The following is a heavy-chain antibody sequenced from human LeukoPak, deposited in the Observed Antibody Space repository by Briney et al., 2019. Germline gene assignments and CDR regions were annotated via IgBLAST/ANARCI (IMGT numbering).Heavy chain of an antibody. Sequence: ASVNVSCKASGYTFTIYGISWVRQAPGQGLEWMGWISAYNGNTNYAQKLQGRVTMTTDTSTSTAYMELRSLRSDDTAVYYCAGDRSRDVLRFLEWLSTEHYYYGMDVWGQGTTVTVSS. D-gene: IGHD3-3*01. V-gene: IGHV1-18*01. CDR1: GYTFTIYG. CDR3: AGDRSRDVLRFLEWLSTEHYYYGMDV. J-gene: IGHJ6*02. CDR2: ISAYNGNT.